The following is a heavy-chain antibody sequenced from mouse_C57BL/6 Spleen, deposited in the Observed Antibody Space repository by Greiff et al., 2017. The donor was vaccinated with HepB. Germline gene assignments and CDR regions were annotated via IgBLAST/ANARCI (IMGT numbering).Heavy chain of an antibody. V-gene: IGHV1-39*01. CDR1: GYSFTDYN. Sequence: EVKLMESGPELVKPGASVKISCKASGYSFTDYNMNWVKQSNGKSLEWIGVINPNYGTTSYNQKFKGKATLTVDQSSSTAYMQLNSLTSEDSAVYYCAEGYGSSYQGFAYWGQGTLVTVSA. J-gene: IGHJ3*01. CDR2: INPNYGTT. D-gene: IGHD1-1*01. CDR3: AEGYGSSYQGFAY.